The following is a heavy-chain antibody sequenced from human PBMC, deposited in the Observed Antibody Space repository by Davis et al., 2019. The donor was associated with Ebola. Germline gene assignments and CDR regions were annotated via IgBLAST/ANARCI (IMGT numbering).Heavy chain of an antibody. Sequence: GESLKISCAASGFTFSVYGMHWVRQAPGKGLEWVAVISYDGSNKYYADSVKGRFTISRDNSMNMLYLQMTSLRAEDTAVYYCAKKIPGNNPFDSWGQGTLVIVSS. V-gene: IGHV3-30*18. CDR3: AKKIPGNNPFDS. D-gene: IGHD1-14*01. J-gene: IGHJ4*02. CDR1: GFTFSVYG. CDR2: ISYDGSNK.